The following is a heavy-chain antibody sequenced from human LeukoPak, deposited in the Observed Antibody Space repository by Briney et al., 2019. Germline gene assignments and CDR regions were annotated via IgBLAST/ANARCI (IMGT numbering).Heavy chain of an antibody. CDR3: ARGGCSSTACPPPGFDY. D-gene: IGHD2-2*01. V-gene: IGHV4-39*01. Sequence: SETLSLTCTVSGGSISSSSYYWGWIRQPPGKGLEWIGSIYYSGSTYYNPSLKSRVTISVDTSKNQFSLKLSSVTAADTAVYYCARGGCSSTACPPPGFDYWGQGTLVTVSS. CDR1: GGSISSSSYY. CDR2: IYYSGST. J-gene: IGHJ4*02.